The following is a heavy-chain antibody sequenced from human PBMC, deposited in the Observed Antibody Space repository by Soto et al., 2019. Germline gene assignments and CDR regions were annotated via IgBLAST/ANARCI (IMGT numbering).Heavy chain of an antibody. D-gene: IGHD4-17*01. Sequence: PSETLSLTCSVSGASINTGGFYWSWVRQFPGKGLDWIGYGSHTGSRYLNPSLRSRITISLDTPNNQFSLRRTSVTAADTAVYYCARVKVTTESFDSWGQGSLVTVSS. V-gene: IGHV4-31*03. CDR2: GSHTGSR. CDR3: ARVKVTTESFDS. J-gene: IGHJ4*02. CDR1: GASINTGGFY.